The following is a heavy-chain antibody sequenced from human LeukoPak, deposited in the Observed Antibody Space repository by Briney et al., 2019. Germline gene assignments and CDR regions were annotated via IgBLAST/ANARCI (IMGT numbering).Heavy chain of an antibody. CDR3: ARDSHSVDTATPRGFDP. CDR2: FHDSGSA. Sequence: PSETLSLTCTVSGDSISSYSWSWIRQPPGKGLEWIGYFHDSGSANYNPSLKSRITMPVDTSKNQFSLKLRSVTAADTAVYYCARDSHSVDTATPRGFDPWGQGTLVTVSS. CDR1: GDSISSYS. D-gene: IGHD2-15*01. V-gene: IGHV4-59*01. J-gene: IGHJ5*02.